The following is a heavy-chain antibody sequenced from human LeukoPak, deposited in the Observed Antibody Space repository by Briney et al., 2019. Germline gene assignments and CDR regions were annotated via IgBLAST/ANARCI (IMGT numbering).Heavy chain of an antibody. D-gene: IGHD3-9*01. CDR3: ARRYADHDVFDI. J-gene: IGHJ3*02. CDR1: GGSISSGSYY. V-gene: IGHV4-61*02. Sequence: PSQTLSLTCTVSGGSISSGSYYWSWIRQPAGKGLEWIGRIYTSGSTNYNPSLKSRVSISVDTSKNQFSLKLSSVTAADTAVYYCARRYADHDVFDIWGQGTMVTVSS. CDR2: IYTSGST.